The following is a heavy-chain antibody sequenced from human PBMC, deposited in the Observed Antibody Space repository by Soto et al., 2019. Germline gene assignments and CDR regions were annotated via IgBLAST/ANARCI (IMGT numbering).Heavy chain of an antibody. D-gene: IGHD1-26*01. CDR3: AAEGIVGATDFDY. V-gene: IGHV1-58*01. J-gene: IGHJ4*02. Sequence: GASVKVSCKASGFTFTSSAVQCVRQARGQRLEWIGWIVVGSGNTNYAQKFQERVTITRDMSTSTAYMGLSSLRSEDRAVYYCAAEGIVGATDFDYWGQGTLVTVSS. CDR1: GFTFTSSA. CDR2: IVVGSGNT.